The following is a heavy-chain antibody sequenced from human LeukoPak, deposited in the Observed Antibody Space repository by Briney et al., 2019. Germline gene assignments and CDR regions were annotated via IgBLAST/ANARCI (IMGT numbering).Heavy chain of an antibody. Sequence: GGSLRLSCAASGFMFGNHAMSWVRQAPGKGLEWVSAISLSGDNAYYADSVKGRFTISRDNSKNTLSLQMNSLRAEDTAVYYCASHSTRNYWGQGTLVTVSS. D-gene: IGHD2-2*01. V-gene: IGHV3-23*01. CDR3: ASHSTRNY. CDR2: ISLSGDNA. J-gene: IGHJ4*02. CDR1: GFMFGNHA.